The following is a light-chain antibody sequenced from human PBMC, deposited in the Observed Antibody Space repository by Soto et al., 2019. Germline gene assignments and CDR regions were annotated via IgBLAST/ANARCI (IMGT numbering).Light chain of an antibody. Sequence: EIVLTQSPATLSLSPGERATLSCRASQSVSSYLAWYQQKPGQAPRLLIYDASNRAPGIPARFSGSGSGTDFTLTISSLQSEDLAVYYCQHYSVWPPTFGRGTKVDIK. V-gene: IGKV3-11*01. J-gene: IGKJ1*01. CDR2: DAS. CDR3: QHYSVWPPT. CDR1: QSVSSY.